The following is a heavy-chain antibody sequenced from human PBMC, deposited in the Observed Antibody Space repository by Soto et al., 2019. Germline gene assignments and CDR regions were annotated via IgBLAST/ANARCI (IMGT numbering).Heavy chain of an antibody. Sequence: EVQLVESGGGLVQPGGSLRLSCAASGFTFISHWIHWVRQAPGKGLVWVSRINVDGSNRNYADSVKGPFTISRDNAKNTVYLQMNSPRADDTAVYFCASGIYQKYGMDVWGQGTTV. V-gene: IGHV3-74*01. D-gene: IGHD3-3*02. CDR1: GFTFISHW. J-gene: IGHJ6*02. CDR3: ASGIYQKYGMDV. CDR2: INVDGSNR.